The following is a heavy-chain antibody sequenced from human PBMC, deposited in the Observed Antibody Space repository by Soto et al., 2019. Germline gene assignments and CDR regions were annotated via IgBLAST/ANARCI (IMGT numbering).Heavy chain of an antibody. Sequence: GGSLRLSCAASGFTFSSYSMNWVRQAPGKGLEWVSSISSSSSYIYYADSVKGRFTISRDNAKNSLYLQMNSLRAEDTAVYYCARSYVDTDYYYYYMDVWGKVTTVTVSS. V-gene: IGHV3-21*01. CDR3: ARSYVDTDYYYYYMDV. CDR2: ISSSSSYI. D-gene: IGHD3-16*01. CDR1: GFTFSSYS. J-gene: IGHJ6*03.